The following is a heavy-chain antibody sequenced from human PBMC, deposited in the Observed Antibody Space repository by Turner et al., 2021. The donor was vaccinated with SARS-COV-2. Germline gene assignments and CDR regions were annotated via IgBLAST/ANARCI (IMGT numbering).Heavy chain of an antibody. Sequence: EVQLVESGGGLVQPGGSLRLSCAASGFTFSNYWMHWVRQAPGKGLVWVSRINSDGSSTRYADSVKGRFTISRDNAKNTLYLQMNSLRAEDTAVYYCAKVPPSGDYFDYWGQGTLVTVSS. CDR1: GFTFSNYW. CDR3: AKVPPSGDYFDY. D-gene: IGHD6-25*01. V-gene: IGHV3-74*01. CDR2: INSDGSST. J-gene: IGHJ4*02.